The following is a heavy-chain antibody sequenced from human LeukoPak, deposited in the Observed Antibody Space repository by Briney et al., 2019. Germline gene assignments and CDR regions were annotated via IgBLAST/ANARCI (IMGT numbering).Heavy chain of an antibody. Sequence: PSGTLSLTCTVSGGSISSYYWSWIRQPPGKGLEWIGYIYYSGSTNYNPSLKSRVTISVDTSKNQFSLKLSSVTAADTAVYYCARWRALLGIFDYWGQGTLVTVSS. CDR3: ARWRALLGIFDY. CDR2: IYYSGST. D-gene: IGHD7-27*01. J-gene: IGHJ4*02. CDR1: GGSISSYY. V-gene: IGHV4-59*08.